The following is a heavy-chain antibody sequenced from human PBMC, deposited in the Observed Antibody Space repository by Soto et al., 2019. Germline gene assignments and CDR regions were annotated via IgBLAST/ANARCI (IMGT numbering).Heavy chain of an antibody. Sequence: QLQLQESGSGLMKPSQTLSLTCAVSGGSISSGGHSWSGIRQPPGKGLEWIGYISHCGSTYYNPFLMCRVTISVDRSKNLFSLKLSSVTVADTAVYYCARGGLLPDYWGQGTLVTVSS. J-gene: IGHJ4*02. V-gene: IGHV4-30-2*01. CDR1: GGSISSGGHS. D-gene: IGHD6-19*01. CDR2: ISHCGST. CDR3: ARGGLLPDY.